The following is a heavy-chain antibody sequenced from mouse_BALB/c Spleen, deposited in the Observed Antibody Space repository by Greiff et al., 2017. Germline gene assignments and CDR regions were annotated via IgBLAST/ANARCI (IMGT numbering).Heavy chain of an antibody. V-gene: IGHV5-17*02. CDR2: ISSGSSTI. Sequence: EVKVVESGGGLVQPGGSRKLSCAASGFTFSSFGMHWVRQAPEKGLEWVAYISSGSSTIYYADTVKGRFTISRDNPKNTLFLQMTSLRSEDTAMYYCASDYDGFAYWGQGTLVTVSA. J-gene: IGHJ3*01. D-gene: IGHD2-4*01. CDR1: GFTFSSFG. CDR3: ASDYDGFAY.